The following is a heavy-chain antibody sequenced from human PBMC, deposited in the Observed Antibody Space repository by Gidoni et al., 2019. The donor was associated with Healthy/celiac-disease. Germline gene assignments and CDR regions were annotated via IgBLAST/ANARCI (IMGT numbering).Heavy chain of an antibody. V-gene: IGHV3-33*01. CDR1: GFTFSIYG. J-gene: IGHJ6*02. CDR2: IWYDGSNK. D-gene: IGHD2-21*02. CDR3: ARDTSTYCGGDCLRYYYYGMDV. Sequence: QVQLVESGGGVVQPGRSLRLSCAASGFTFSIYGMHWVRQAPGKGLEWVAVIWYDGSNKYYADSVKGRFTISRDNSKNTLYLQMNSLRAEDTAVYYCARDTSTYCGGDCLRYYYYGMDVWGQGTTVTVSS.